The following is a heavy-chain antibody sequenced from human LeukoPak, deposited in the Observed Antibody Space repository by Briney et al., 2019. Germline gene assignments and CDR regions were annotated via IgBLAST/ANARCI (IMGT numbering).Heavy chain of an antibody. CDR2: INPNSGGT. J-gene: IGHJ6*02. V-gene: IGHV1-2*04. CDR3: ARERRYRHYYYYGMDV. CDR1: GYTFTGYY. D-gene: IGHD1-26*01. Sequence: RASVNVSCKASGYTFTGYYMHWVRQAPGQGLEWMGWINPNSGGTNYAQKFQGWVTMTRDTSISTAYMELSRLRSDDTAVYYCARERRYRHYYYYGMDVWGQGTTVTVSS.